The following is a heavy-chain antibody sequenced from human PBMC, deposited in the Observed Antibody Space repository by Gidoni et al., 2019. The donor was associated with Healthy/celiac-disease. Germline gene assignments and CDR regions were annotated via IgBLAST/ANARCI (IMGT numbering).Heavy chain of an antibody. V-gene: IGHV3-30*18. Sequence: QVQLVESGGGVVQPGRSLRLSCAASGFTFSSYGMHWVRQAPGKGLEWVAVISYDGSNKYYADSVKGRFTISRDNSKNTLYLQMNSLRAEDTAVYYCAKVLIRGTYYYYYGMDVWGQGTTVTVSS. CDR3: AKVLIRGTYYYYYGMDV. J-gene: IGHJ6*02. CDR1: GFTFSSYG. D-gene: IGHD1-1*01. CDR2: ISYDGSNK.